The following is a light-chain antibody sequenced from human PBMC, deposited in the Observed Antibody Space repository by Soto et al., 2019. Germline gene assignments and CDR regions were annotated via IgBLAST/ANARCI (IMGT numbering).Light chain of an antibody. CDR3: QHYNSYSEA. Sequence: DIQMTQSPSTLSGSVGDRVTITCRASQTISSWLAWYQQKPGKAPKLLIYKASTLKSGVPSRFSGSGSGTEFTLTINSLQPDDFATYYCQHYNSYSEAFGQGTRWIS. J-gene: IGKJ1*01. CDR1: QTISSW. CDR2: KAS. V-gene: IGKV1-5*03.